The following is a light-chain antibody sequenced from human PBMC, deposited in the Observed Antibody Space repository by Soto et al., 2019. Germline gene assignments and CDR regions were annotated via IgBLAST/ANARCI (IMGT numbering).Light chain of an antibody. CDR1: QSISSY. J-gene: IGKJ1*01. V-gene: IGKV3-11*01. Sequence: EFVLTQSPATLSLSPGERATLSCRASQSISSYLAWYQQKPGQAPRLLIYDTSNRAPGIPARFSGSGSGTDFTLTISSLEPEDFAVYYCQQRSIWPRTFGQGTKMEIK. CDR3: QQRSIWPRT. CDR2: DTS.